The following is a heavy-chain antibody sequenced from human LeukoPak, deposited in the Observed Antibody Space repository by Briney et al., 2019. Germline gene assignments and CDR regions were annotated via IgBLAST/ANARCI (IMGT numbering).Heavy chain of an antibody. D-gene: IGHD1-26*01. CDR3: AKDMELAS. CDR1: GFTFSTYA. CDR2: ISDSTGGT. V-gene: IGHV3-23*01. J-gene: IGHJ5*02. Sequence: GGSLRLSCAASGFTFSTYAMSWVRQAPGKGLEWVSGISDSTGGTYYADSVKGRFTISRDNSKNTLYLQMNNLRGEDTAEYYCAKDMELASWGQGTLVTVSS.